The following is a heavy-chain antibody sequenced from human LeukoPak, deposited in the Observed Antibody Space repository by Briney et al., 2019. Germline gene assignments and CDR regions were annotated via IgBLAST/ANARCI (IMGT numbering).Heavy chain of an antibody. J-gene: IGHJ4*02. CDR1: GFTFSSYW. D-gene: IGHD1-26*01. V-gene: IGHV3-7*01. CDR3: ASEGKGSYFDY. Sequence: GGSLRLSCAASGFTFSSYWMSWVRQAPGKGLEWVANIKQDGSEKYYVDSVKGRFTISRDNAKNSLYLQMNSLRAEDTAAYYCASEGKGSYFDYWGQGTLVTVSS. CDR2: IKQDGSEK.